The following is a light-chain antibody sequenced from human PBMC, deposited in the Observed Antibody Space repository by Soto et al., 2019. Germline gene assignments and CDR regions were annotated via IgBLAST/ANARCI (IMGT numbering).Light chain of an antibody. Sequence: QSALTQPASVSGSPGQSIAISCTGTSSDVGGYNYVSWYQRHPGKAPTVMIYDVSNRPSGVSDRFSGSKSGNTASLTISGLQADDEADYYCSSYTSSSTYVFGTGTKVTVL. J-gene: IGLJ1*01. CDR1: SSDVGGYNY. CDR2: DVS. CDR3: SSYTSSSTYV. V-gene: IGLV2-14*03.